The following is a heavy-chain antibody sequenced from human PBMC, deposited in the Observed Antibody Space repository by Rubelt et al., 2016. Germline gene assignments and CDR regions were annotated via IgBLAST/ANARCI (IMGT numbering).Heavy chain of an antibody. Sequence: EVQLVESGGGLVQPGGSLRLSCAASGFTVTSKYMSWVRQAPGKGLEWVSAIYSGHDTFYAESWKGRFTISRDIAKNTLDLQMNSLRAEDTAVYYCARDRMFAVAGVFDSWGQGTLVTVSS. CDR1: GFTVTSKY. CDR2: IYSGHDT. J-gene: IGHJ4*02. CDR3: ARDRMFAVAGVFDS. D-gene: IGHD6-19*01. V-gene: IGHV3-66*01.